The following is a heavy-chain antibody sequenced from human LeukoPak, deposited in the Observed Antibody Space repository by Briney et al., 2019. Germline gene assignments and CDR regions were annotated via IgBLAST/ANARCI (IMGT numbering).Heavy chain of an antibody. D-gene: IGHD3-16*01. J-gene: IGHJ4*02. CDR2: VRVDGDSS. V-gene: IGHV3-23*01. CDR3: AKGPGDKGYYFEH. Sequence: GGSLRLSCAASGFTFSSYAMGWVRQAPGKGLEWVSGVRVDGDSSYYADSVKGRFTISRDNSKSTLYLQMNSLRAEDTALYYRAKGPGDKGYYFEHWGQGTLVTVSS. CDR1: GFTFSSYA.